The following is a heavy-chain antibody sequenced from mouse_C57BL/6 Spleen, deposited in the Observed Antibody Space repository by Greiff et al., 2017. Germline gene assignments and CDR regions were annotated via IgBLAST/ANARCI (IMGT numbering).Heavy chain of an antibody. Sequence: EVQLVESGGGLVKPGGSLKLSCAASGFTFSDYGMHWVRQAPEQGLEWVAYISSGNSTIYYADTVKGRHTISRDNAKNTLFLQMTRLRSEDTAVYYGERGAPDWYFDVWGKGTTVTVSA. J-gene: IGHJ1*03. CDR3: ERGAPDWYFDV. V-gene: IGHV5-17*01. CDR2: ISSGNSTI. CDR1: GFTFSDYG.